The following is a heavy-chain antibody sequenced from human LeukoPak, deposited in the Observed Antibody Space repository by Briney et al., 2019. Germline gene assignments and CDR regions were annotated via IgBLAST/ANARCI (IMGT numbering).Heavy chain of an antibody. CDR2: IYLDGSRA. J-gene: IGHJ6*03. D-gene: IGHD2-15*01. V-gene: IGHV3-7*01. CDR3: AKEGFYCSGGSCYSFYYYYMDV. CDR1: GFTFTNYW. Sequence: GGSLRLSCAVSGFTFTNYWMSWARQSPGKGLEWVANIYLDGSRAYYVDSVKGRFTISRDNAKNSLFLQMNSLSAEDTAVYYCAKEGFYCSGGSCYSFYYYYMDVWGKGTTVTVSS.